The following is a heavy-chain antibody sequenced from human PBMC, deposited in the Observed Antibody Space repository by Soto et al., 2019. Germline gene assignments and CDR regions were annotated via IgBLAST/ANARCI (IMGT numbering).Heavy chain of an antibody. CDR3: ARVGGSNLGAFDI. D-gene: IGHD3-16*01. CDR2: LYYSGSS. V-gene: IGHV4-59*01. J-gene: IGHJ3*02. CDR1: GASITSYY. Sequence: PSETLSLTCTVSGASITSYYWTWIRQPPGKGLEWIGYLYYSGSSNYNPSLKSRVTISLDTSKNQFSLKLNSVTAADTAVYYCARVGGSNLGAFDIWGQGTMVTVSS.